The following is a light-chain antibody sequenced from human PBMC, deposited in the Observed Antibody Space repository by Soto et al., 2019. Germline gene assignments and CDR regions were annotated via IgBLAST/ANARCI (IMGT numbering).Light chain of an antibody. CDR1: SSDVGGYNY. Sequence: QSVLTQPASVSGSPGQSITISCTGTSSDVGGYNYVSWYQQHPGKAPKLMIYEVINRPSGVSYRFSGSKSGNTASLTISGLQAEDEADYYCSSYTSSSTYVFGTGTKV. CDR3: SSYTSSSTYV. V-gene: IGLV2-14*01. CDR2: EVI. J-gene: IGLJ1*01.